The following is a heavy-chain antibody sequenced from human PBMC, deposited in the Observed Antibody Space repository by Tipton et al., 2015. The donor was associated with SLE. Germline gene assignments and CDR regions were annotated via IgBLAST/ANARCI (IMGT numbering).Heavy chain of an antibody. CDR2: INEDGSEK. D-gene: IGHD3-10*01. CDR3: AKDLYYGSGRDYYYGMDV. J-gene: IGHJ6*02. CDR1: GFIFSNYW. V-gene: IGHV3-7*03. Sequence: SLRLSCAASGFIFSNYWMSWVRQAPGKGLEWVANINEDGSEKNYVDSVKGRFTISRDNAKNSLYLQMNSLRAEDTALYYCAKDLYYGSGRDYYYGMDVWGQGTTVTVSS.